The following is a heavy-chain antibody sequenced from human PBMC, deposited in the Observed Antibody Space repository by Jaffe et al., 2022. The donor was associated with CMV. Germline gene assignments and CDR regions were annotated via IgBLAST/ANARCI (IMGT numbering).Heavy chain of an antibody. CDR1: GFTVSSNY. CDR3: ARSRYEWELLHTCCYFDY. Sequence: EVQLVETGGGLIQPGGSLRLSCAASGFTVSSNYMSWVRQAPGKGLEWVSVIYSGGSTYYADSVKGRFTISRDNSKNTLYLQMNSLRAEDTAVYYCARSRYEWELLHTCCYFDYWGQGTLVTVSS. J-gene: IGHJ4*02. V-gene: IGHV3-53*02. D-gene: IGHD1-26*01. CDR2: IYSGGST.